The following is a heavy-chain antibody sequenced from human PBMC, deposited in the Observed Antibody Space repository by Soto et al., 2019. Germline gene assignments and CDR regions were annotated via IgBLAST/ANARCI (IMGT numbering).Heavy chain of an antibody. CDR3: ARGMYYGMDV. CDR1: GFTFSSYW. V-gene: IGHV3-74*01. CDR2: INYDGSST. J-gene: IGHJ6*02. Sequence: PGGSLRLSCAASGFTFSSYWMHWVRQAPGKGLVWVSRINYDGSSTSYADSVKGRFTISRDNAKNTLYLQVNSLRAEDTAVYFCARGMYYGMDVWGQGTTVTVSS.